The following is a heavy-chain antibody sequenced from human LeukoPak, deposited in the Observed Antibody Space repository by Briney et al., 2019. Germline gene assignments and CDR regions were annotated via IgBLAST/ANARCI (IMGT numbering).Heavy chain of an antibody. CDR2: ISGGADDT. J-gene: IGHJ2*01. CDR3: AKGRLTVAPGTRYFDL. D-gene: IGHD6-13*01. V-gene: IGHV3-23*01. Sequence: GRSLRLSCAASGFTFSNYAMSWVRQAPGKGLEWVSIISGGADDTHYADSVKGRFTISRDNSKNTLQLQMTSLRAEDTAVYYCAKGRLTVAPGTRYFDLWGRGTLVTVSS. CDR1: GFTFSNYA.